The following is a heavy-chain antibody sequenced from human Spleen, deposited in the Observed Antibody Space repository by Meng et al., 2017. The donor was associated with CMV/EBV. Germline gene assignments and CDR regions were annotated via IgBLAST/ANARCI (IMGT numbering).Heavy chain of an antibody. J-gene: IGHJ6*02. CDR1: GFTFSNYA. CDR2: ISGSGGRA. D-gene: IGHD2-21*01. Sequence: GESLKISCAASGFTFSNYAMSWVRQAPGKGLEGVSTISGSGGRAYFTDSVEGRFTISRDNSKNTLYLQMMSLRADDTAVYYCAKKNRPGIDYYYYAMDVWGQGTTVTVSS. V-gene: IGHV3-23*01. CDR3: AKKNRPGIDYYYYAMDV.